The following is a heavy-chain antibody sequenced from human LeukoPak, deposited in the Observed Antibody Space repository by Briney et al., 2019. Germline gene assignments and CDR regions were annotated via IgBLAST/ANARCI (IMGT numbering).Heavy chain of an antibody. Sequence: GGSPRLSCAASGFTFSSYAMSWVRQSPGKGLEWVSAISGSGGSTYYADSVKGRFTISRDNSKNTLYLQMNSLRAEDTAVYYCAKPLKGSYTPLGYWGQGTLVTVSS. J-gene: IGHJ4*02. CDR2: ISGSGGST. CDR1: GFTFSSYA. CDR3: AKPLKGSYTPLGY. D-gene: IGHD2-2*02. V-gene: IGHV3-23*01.